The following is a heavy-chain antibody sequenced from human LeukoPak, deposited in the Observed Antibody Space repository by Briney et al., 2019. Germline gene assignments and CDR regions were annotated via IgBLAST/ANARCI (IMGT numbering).Heavy chain of an antibody. D-gene: IGHD3-22*01. CDR1: GFTFSGDG. CDR2: ICGSGGST. V-gene: IGHV3-23*01. Sequence: GGSLRLSRGASGFTFSGDGMNWVPPAPGKGLEWGSDICGSGGSTYYADSVKGRFTTSRDNSKNTLYLQMNSLRAEDTAVYYCATASAMIVVVTKHFDYWGQGTLVTVSS. J-gene: IGHJ4*02. CDR3: ATASAMIVVVTKHFDY.